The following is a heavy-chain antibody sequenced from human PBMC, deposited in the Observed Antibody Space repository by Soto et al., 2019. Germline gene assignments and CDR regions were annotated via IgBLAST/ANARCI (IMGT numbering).Heavy chain of an antibody. V-gene: IGHV6-1*01. Sequence: PSQTLSLTCAISGDSVSSTSAAGIWSIHSPSRGLEWLGRTYYRSKWYSDYAVSVKSRITINPDTSKNQFSLQLNSVTPEDTAVYYCARGSYYSGWVWGQGTLVTVSS. CDR3: ARGSYYSGWV. CDR2: TYYRSKWYS. CDR1: GDSVSSTSAA. D-gene: IGHD6-19*01. J-gene: IGHJ4*02.